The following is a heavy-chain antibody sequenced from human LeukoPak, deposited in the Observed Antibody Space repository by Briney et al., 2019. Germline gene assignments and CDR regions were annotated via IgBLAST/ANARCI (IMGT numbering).Heavy chain of an antibody. V-gene: IGHV4-59*01. D-gene: IGHD3-3*01. Sequence: PSETLSLTCTVSGASISTYCWTWIRQRPGKGLEWIGYIYYSDSTTYNPSLNSRATMSVDAYKNQFALKLSSVTAADTAVYYCARGSEWLLSFGYFDCWGQGTLVTVSS. CDR1: GASISTYC. CDR2: IYYSDST. J-gene: IGHJ4*02. CDR3: ARGSEWLLSFGYFDC.